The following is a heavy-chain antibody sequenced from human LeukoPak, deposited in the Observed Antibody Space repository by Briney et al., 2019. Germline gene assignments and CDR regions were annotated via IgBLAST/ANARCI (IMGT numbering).Heavy chain of an antibody. D-gene: IGHD3-10*01. CDR1: GFTFSSYA. V-gene: IGHV3-30-3*01. J-gene: IGHJ4*02. CDR3: AKAWFARPPFDY. Sequence: PGGSLRLSCAASGFTFSSYAMHWVRQAPGKGLEWVAVISYDGSNKYYADSVKGRFTISRDNSKNTLYLQMNSLRAEDTAVYYCAKAWFARPPFDYWGQGTLVTVSS. CDR2: ISYDGSNK.